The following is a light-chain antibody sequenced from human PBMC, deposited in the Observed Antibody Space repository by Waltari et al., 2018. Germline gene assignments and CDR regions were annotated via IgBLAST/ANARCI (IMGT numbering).Light chain of an antibody. J-gene: IGLJ2*01. V-gene: IGLV3-25*03. CDR2: QDT. CDR3: QSADGSGTYVV. Sequence: SYELTQPPSVSVSPGQTARITCSGDAFPRQYAYWYQQRPGQAPMLMIYQDTQRPSEIPERFSGSSSGTTVTLTISEVQAEDEADYYCQSADGSGTYVVFGGGTKLTVL. CDR1: AFPRQY.